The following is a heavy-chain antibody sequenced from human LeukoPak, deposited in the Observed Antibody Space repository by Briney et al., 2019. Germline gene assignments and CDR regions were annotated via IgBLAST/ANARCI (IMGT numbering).Heavy chain of an antibody. V-gene: IGHV4-4*09. CDR1: GGSIGSYY. CDR3: ARPKGGLGYNWLDP. J-gene: IGHJ5*02. Sequence: SETLSLTCTVSGGSIGSYYWSWIRQPPGKGLEWIGYVYTSGSTNYNPSLKSRVTISMDTSKNQISLKLSSVTAADTAVYYCARPKGGLGYNWLDPWGQGTLVTVSS. D-gene: IGHD3-16*01. CDR2: VYTSGST.